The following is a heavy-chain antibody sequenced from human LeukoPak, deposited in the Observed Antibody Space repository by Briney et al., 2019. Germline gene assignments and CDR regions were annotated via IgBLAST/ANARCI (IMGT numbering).Heavy chain of an antibody. CDR3: ARGGTNYYYMDV. J-gene: IGHJ6*03. V-gene: IGHV3-74*01. Sequence: PGGSLRLSCAASGFSFSSSWMHWVRQAPGEGLAWVSRIHGDGGLTNYADSVKGRFTISRDNAKNTLYLQMDSLRVDDTALYYCARGGTNYYYMDVWGNGTTVTVSS. CDR2: IHGDGGLT. CDR1: GFSFSSSW.